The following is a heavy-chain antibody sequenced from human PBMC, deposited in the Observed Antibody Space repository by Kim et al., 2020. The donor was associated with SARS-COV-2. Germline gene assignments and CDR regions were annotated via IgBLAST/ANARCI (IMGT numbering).Heavy chain of an antibody. CDR1: GFTFSNYW. J-gene: IGHJ6*02. CDR3: AGHNSDWYEPNSYHYGLGV. Sequence: GGSLRLSCAASGFTFSNYWMTWVRQAPGKGLEWVANIKKDGSATYYVDSVKGRFTVSRDNAKSSLFLQMNSLRAEDTALYYCAGHNSDWYEPNSYHYGLGVWGQGTTVTVSS. CDR2: IKKDGSAT. D-gene: IGHD6-13*01. V-gene: IGHV3-7*03.